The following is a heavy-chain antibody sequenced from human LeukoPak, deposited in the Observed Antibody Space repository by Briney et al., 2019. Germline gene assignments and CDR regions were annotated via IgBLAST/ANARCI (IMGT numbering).Heavy chain of an antibody. CDR1: GGTFSSYA. J-gene: IGHJ4*02. CDR2: IIPIFGTA. V-gene: IGHV1-69*06. CDR3: ARESSSSLHYDY. Sequence: ASVKVSCKASGGTFSSYAISWVRQAPGQGLEWMGGIIPIFGTANYAQKFQGRVTITADKSTSTAYMELSSLRSEDTAVYYCARESSSSLHYDYWGQGTLVTVSS. D-gene: IGHD6-6*01.